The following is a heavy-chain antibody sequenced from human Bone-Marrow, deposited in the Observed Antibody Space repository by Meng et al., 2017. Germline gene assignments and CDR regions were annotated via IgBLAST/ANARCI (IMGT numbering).Heavy chain of an antibody. V-gene: IGHV3-52*01. CDR2: IKCDGSEK. CDR1: GFTFSSSW. J-gene: IGHJ4*02. D-gene: IGHD2-15*01. Sequence: GESLKISCAASGFTFSSSWMHWVCQAPEKGLEWVADIKCDGSEKYYVDSVKGRLTISRDNAKNSLYLQVNSLRAEDMTVYYCVRASGVVVVVAATLKFFDYWGQGTLVTVSS. CDR3: VRASGVVVVVAATLKFFDY.